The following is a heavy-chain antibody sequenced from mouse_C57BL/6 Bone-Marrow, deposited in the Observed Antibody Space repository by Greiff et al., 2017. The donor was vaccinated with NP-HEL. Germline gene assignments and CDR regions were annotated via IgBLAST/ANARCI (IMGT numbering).Heavy chain of an antibody. CDR1: GFSFNTYA. Sequence: EVKVVESGGGLVQPKGSLKLSCAASGFSFNTYAMNWVRQAPGKGLEWVARIRSKSNNYATYYADSVKDRFTISRDDSESMLYLQMNNLKTEDTAMYYCVRPPGAYWGQGTLVTVSA. CDR2: IRSKSNNYAT. J-gene: IGHJ3*01. V-gene: IGHV10-1*01. CDR3: VRPPGAY.